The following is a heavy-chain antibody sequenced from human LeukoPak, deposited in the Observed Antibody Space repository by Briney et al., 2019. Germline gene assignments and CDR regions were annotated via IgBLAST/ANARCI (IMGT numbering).Heavy chain of an antibody. V-gene: IGHV4-59*01. CDR3: ARAMVRGGWFDP. CDR2: IYYSGST. D-gene: IGHD3-10*01. J-gene: IGHJ5*02. Sequence: PSETLSLTCSVSGGSITNYYWSWIRQPPGKGLEWIGYIYYSGSTNYNPSLKSRVTISVDTSKNQFSLKLTSVTAADTAVYYCARAMVRGGWFDPWGQGTLVTVSS. CDR1: GGSITNYY.